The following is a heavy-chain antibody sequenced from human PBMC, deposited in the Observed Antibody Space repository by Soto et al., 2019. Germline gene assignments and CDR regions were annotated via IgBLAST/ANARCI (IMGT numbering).Heavy chain of an antibody. CDR3: AKDLSGANDY. Sequence: GGSLRLSCAASGFTFSSYGMHWVRQAPGKGLEWVAVISYDGSNKYYADSVKGRLTISRDNSKNTLYLQMNSLRAEDTAVYYCAKDLSGANDYWGQGTLVTVSS. V-gene: IGHV3-30*18. J-gene: IGHJ4*02. CDR2: ISYDGSNK. CDR1: GFTFSSYG. D-gene: IGHD1-26*01.